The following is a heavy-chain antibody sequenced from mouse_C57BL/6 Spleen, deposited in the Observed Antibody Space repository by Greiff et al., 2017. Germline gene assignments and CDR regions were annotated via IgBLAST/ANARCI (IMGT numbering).Heavy chain of an antibody. Sequence: VQRVESGAELVRPGTSVKVSCKASGYAFTDYLIEWVKQRPGQGLEWIGVINPGSGGTNYNEKFKGKATLTADKSSSTAYMQLSSLTSEDSAVYFCARSRSSYDYDHYFDYWGQGTTLTVSS. CDR3: ARSRSSYDYDHYFDY. D-gene: IGHD2-4*01. V-gene: IGHV1-54*01. J-gene: IGHJ2*01. CDR2: INPGSGGT. CDR1: GYAFTDYL.